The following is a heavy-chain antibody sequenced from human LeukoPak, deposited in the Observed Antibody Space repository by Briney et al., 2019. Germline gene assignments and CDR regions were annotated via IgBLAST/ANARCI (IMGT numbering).Heavy chain of an antibody. CDR1: GFTFSDYY. CDR3: ARGELLWFGELLGTDAFDI. V-gene: IGHV3-11*01. CDR2: ISSSGSTI. D-gene: IGHD3-10*01. Sequence: GGSLRLSCAASGFTFSDYYMSWIRQAPGKGLEWVSYISSSGSTIYYADSVKGRFTISRDNAKNSLYLQMSSLRAEDTAVYYCARGELLWFGELLGTDAFDIWGQGTMVTVSS. J-gene: IGHJ3*02.